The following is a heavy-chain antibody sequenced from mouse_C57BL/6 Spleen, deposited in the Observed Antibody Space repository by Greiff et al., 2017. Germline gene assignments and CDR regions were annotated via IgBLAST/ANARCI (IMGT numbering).Heavy chain of an antibody. D-gene: IGHD1-1*01. V-gene: IGHV1-81*01. CDR3: AKDYSSSGVENFDY. CDR1: GYTFTSYG. J-gene: IGHJ2*01. CDR2: IYPRSGNT. Sequence: QVHVKQSGAELARPGASVKLSCKASGYTFTSYGISWVKQRTGQGLEWIGEIYPRSGNTYYNEKFKGKATLTADKSSSTAYMELRSLTSEDSAVFFCAKDYSSSGVENFDYWGQGTTLTVSS.